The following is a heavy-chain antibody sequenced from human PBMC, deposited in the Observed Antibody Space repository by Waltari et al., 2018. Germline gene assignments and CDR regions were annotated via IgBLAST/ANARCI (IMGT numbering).Heavy chain of an antibody. Sequence: QVQLVQSGAEVKKPGASVKVSCKASGYTFTGYYMHWVRQAPGQGLEWMGWINPNSGGTNYAQKFQGRVTMTRDTSISTAYMELSRLRSDDTAVYYCASEGVDGDYDSSGYAISWGQGTLVTVSS. CDR2: INPNSGGT. V-gene: IGHV1-2*02. CDR1: GYTFTGYY. J-gene: IGHJ4*02. CDR3: ASEGVDGDYDSSGYAIS. D-gene: IGHD3-22*01.